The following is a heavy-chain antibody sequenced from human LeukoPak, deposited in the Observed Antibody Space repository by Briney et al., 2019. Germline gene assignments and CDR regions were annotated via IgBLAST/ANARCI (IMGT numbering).Heavy chain of an antibody. J-gene: IGHJ4*02. CDR3: AKSGSYFRFDY. V-gene: IGHV3-23*01. D-gene: IGHD1-26*01. CDR1: GDSISSTSYY. CDR2: ISGSGGST. Sequence: PSETLSLTCIVSGDSISSTSYYWAWIRQPPGKGLEWVSAISGSGGSTYYADSVKGRFTISRDNSKNTLYLQMNSLRAEDTAVYYCAKSGSYFRFDYWGQGTLVTVSS.